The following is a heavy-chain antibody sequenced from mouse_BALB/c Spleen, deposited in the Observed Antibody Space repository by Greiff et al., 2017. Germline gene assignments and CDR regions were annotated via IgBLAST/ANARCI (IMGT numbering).Heavy chain of an antibody. CDR2: ISSGGSYT. Sequence: EVQVVESGGDLVKPGGSLKLSCAASGFTFSSYGMSWVRQTPDKRLEWVASISSGGSYTYYPDSVKGRFTISRDNAKNTLYLQMSSLKSEDTAMYYCARGVTLDYWGQGATLTVSS. J-gene: IGHJ2*01. CDR3: ARGVTLDY. CDR1: GFTFSSYG. V-gene: IGHV5-6*01.